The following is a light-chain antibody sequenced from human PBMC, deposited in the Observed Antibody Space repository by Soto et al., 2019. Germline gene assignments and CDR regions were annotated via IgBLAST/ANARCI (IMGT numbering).Light chain of an antibody. J-gene: IGKJ1*01. Sequence: EIVLTQSPGTLSLSPGERATLFFRASQSFTTSQLAWYQQRPGQAPRVLIFVASRRATGIPDRFSGSGSGPDFTLTISRLEPEDSAVYYCQQYASSPRKFGQGTTVEIQ. CDR3: QQYASSPRK. CDR1: QSFTTSQ. CDR2: VAS. V-gene: IGKV3-20*01.